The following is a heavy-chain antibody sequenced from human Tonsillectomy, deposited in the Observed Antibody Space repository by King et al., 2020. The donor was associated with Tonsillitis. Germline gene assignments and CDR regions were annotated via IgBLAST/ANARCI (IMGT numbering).Heavy chain of an antibody. Sequence: VQLVESGGGVVQPGRSLRLSCAASGFTFNIYGMHWVRQAPGKGLEWVAVISYDGSNEYYADSVEGRFTISRDNSKNTLYLQMNSLRAEDTAVYYCAKAVYCGGDCFAGTVDIWGQGTMVTVSS. CDR3: AKAVYCGGDCFAGTVDI. CDR1: GFTFNIYG. CDR2: ISYDGSNE. J-gene: IGHJ3*02. D-gene: IGHD2-21*02. V-gene: IGHV3-30*18.